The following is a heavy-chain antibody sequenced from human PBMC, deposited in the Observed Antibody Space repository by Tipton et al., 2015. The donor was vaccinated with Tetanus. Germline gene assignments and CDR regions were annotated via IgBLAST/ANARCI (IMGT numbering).Heavy chain of an antibody. V-gene: IGHV4-34*01. J-gene: IGHJ6*02. Sequence: TLSLTCAVYGGSFSGYYWSWIRQPPGKGLEWIGEINHSGSPNYNPSFKSRVTISVDTPKNLFSLKLSSVTAADPAVYYCASFEVRGVPDYYSGMDVWGQGTTVTASS. CDR3: ASFEVRGVPDYYSGMDV. D-gene: IGHD3-10*01. CDR2: INHSGSP. CDR1: GGSFSGYY.